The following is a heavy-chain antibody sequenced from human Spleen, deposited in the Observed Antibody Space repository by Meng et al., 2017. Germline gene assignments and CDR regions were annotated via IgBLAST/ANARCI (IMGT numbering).Heavy chain of an antibody. CDR1: GFNFDSYA. Sequence: GGSLRLSCAASGFNFDSYAMSWVRQSPGKGLEWVSYISSSGSTIYYADSVKGRFTISRDNAKNSLYLQMNSLRAEDTAVYYCARERGDRSGYFDWFDPWGQGTLVTVSS. CDR3: ARERGDRSGYFDWFDP. V-gene: IGHV3-48*03. CDR2: ISSSGSTI. J-gene: IGHJ5*02. D-gene: IGHD3-22*01.